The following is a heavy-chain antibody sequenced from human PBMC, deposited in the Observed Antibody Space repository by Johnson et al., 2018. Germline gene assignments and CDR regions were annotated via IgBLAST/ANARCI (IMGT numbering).Heavy chain of an antibody. CDR3: ARTDIVATIGAFDI. D-gene: IGHD5-12*01. Sequence: QVQLQQWGAGLLKPSETLSLTCAVYGGSFSGYYWSWIRQPPGKGLEWIGEINHSGSTNYNPSLKSRVTISVDTSKNPFSLKLSSVTAADTAVYYWARTDIVATIGAFDIWGQGTMVTVSS. CDR2: INHSGST. CDR1: GGSFSGYY. V-gene: IGHV4-34*01. J-gene: IGHJ3*02.